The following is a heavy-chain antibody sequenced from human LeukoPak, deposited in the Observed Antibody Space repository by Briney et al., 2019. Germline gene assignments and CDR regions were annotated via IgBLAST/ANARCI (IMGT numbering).Heavy chain of an antibody. D-gene: IGHD3-3*01. V-gene: IGHV4-39*07. CDR3: GRGPYDFWSRDFDY. Sequence: SETLSLTCTVSGGSISSSSYYWGWIRQPPGKGLEWIGSIYYSGSTYYNPSLKSRVTISVGTSKNQFSLKLSSVTAADTAVYYCGRGPYDFWSRDFDYWGQGTLVTVSS. J-gene: IGHJ4*02. CDR1: GGSISSSSYY. CDR2: IYYSGST.